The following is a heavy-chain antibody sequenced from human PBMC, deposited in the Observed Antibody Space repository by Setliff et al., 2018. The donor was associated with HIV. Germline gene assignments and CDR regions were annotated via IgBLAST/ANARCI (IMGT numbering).Heavy chain of an antibody. Sequence: PSETLSLTCTVSGDSISTDYWSWIRQSAGRGLEWIGRIDSSGTTDYKPSLKSRVTISVDTSKNQFSLTLTSVTAADTAVYYCARDGRYSFGYNWFDPWGQGALVTVSS. CDR3: ARDGRYSFGYNWFDP. D-gene: IGHD5-18*01. CDR1: GDSISTDY. CDR2: IDSSGTT. J-gene: IGHJ5*02. V-gene: IGHV4-4*07.